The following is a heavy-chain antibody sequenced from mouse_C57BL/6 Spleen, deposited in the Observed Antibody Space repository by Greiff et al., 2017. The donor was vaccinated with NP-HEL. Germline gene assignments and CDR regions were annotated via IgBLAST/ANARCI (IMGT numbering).Heavy chain of an antibody. CDR2: INPNNGGT. CDR1: GYTFTDYY. J-gene: IGHJ4*01. Sequence: VQLQQSGPELVKPGASVKISCKASGYTFTDYYMNWVKQSHGKSLEWIGDINPNNGGTSYNQKFKGKATLTVDKSSSTAYMELRSLTSEDSAVYYCARSDSSGYAMDYWGQGTAVTVSS. V-gene: IGHV1-26*01. CDR3: ARSDSSGYAMDY. D-gene: IGHD3-2*02.